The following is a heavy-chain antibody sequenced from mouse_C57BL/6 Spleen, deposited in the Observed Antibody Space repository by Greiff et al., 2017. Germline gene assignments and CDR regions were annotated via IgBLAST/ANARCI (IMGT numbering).Heavy chain of an antibody. D-gene: IGHD2-4*01. CDR1: GYSITSGYY. CDR2: ISYDGSN. CDR3: ARDYDYDEGTWFAY. Sequence: EVHLVESGPGLVKPSQSLSLTCSVTGYSITSGYYWNWIRQFPGNKLEWMGYISYDGSNNYNPSLKNRISITRDTSKNQFFLKLNSVTTEDTATYYCARDYDYDEGTWFAYWGQGTLVTVSA. V-gene: IGHV3-6*01. J-gene: IGHJ3*01.